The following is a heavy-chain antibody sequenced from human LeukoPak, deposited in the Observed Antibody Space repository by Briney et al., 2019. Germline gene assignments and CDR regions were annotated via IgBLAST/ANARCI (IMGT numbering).Heavy chain of an antibody. J-gene: IGHJ4*02. V-gene: IGHV3-74*01. Sequence: GGSLRLSCAASGFKFSNSWMHWVRQAPGKGLVWVSRINTDGSGTSYADSVKGRFAISRDNAKNMVFLQMNSLRVEDTAVYYCASLVYSNHSDDFWGQGTLVIVSS. CDR3: ASLVYSNHSDDF. CDR1: GFKFSNSW. CDR2: INTDGSGT. D-gene: IGHD2-21*01.